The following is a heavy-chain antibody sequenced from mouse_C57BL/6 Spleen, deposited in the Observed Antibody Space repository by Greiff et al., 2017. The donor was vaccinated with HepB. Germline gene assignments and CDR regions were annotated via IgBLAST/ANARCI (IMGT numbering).Heavy chain of an antibody. V-gene: IGHV1-15*01. CDR2: IDPETGGT. D-gene: IGHD1-1*01. J-gene: IGHJ3*01. CDR3: TRWSYYYGVPWFAY. Sequence: QVQLKQSGAELVRPGASVTLSCKASGYTFTDYEMHWVKQTPVHGLEWIGAIDPETGGTAYNQKFKGKAILTADKSSSTAYMEPRSLTSEDSAVYYCTRWSYYYGVPWFAYWGQGTLVTVSA. CDR1: GYTFTDYE.